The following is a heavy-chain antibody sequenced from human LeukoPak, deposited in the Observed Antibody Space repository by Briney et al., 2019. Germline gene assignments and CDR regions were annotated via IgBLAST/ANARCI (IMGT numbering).Heavy chain of an antibody. CDR2: VYQSGST. CDR1: GGSLSGGNW. J-gene: IGHJ4*02. D-gene: IGHD3-10*01. V-gene: IGHV4-4*02. CDR3: AALGGYCYGSGSYYDIDY. Sequence: SGTLSLTRAVSGGSLSGGNWWSWARPPPGKGREGIGEVYQSGSTTYNPSLKSRVTISVDKSKKQFYLKLSSVTAADTAVYYCAALGGYCYGSGSYYDIDYWGQGTLVTVAS.